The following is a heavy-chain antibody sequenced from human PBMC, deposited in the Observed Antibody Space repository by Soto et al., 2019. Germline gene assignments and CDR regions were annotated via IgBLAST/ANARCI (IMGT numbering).Heavy chain of an antibody. CDR3: STPTGSYYSQFDY. V-gene: IGHV3-15*07. Sequence: EVQLVESGGDLVKPGESLRLSCAASGFTFTNAWMNWVRQAPGKGLEWVGRIKSKTDGGTTDYAAPVKGRLTISRDDSKNTLYLQINSLKIEDTAVYYCSTPTGSYYSQFDYWGHGTLVTVSS. J-gene: IGHJ4*01. CDR2: IKSKTDGGTT. D-gene: IGHD1-26*01. CDR1: GFTFTNAW.